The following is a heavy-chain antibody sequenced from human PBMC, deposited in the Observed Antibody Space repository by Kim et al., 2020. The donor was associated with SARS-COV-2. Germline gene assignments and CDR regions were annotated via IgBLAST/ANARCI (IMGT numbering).Heavy chain of an antibody. D-gene: IGHD3-22*01. Sequence: GGSLRLSCAASGFTFSSYGMHWVRQAPGKGLEWVAVISYDGSNKYYADSVKGRFTISRDNSKNTLYLQMNSLRAEDTAVYYCARDWYDSRGYFDYWGQGTLVTVSS. V-gene: IGHV3-33*05. CDR1: GFTFSSYG. CDR3: ARDWYDSRGYFDY. CDR2: ISYDGSNK. J-gene: IGHJ4*02.